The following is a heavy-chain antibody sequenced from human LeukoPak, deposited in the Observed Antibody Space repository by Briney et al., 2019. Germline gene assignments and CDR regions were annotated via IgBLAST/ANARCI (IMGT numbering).Heavy chain of an antibody. CDR1: GGTSSSYA. CDR3: ARTIVVVTAMENEYYFDY. Sequence: SVKVSCKASGGTSSSYAISWVRQAPGQGLEWMGRIIPIFGTANYAQKFQGRVTITTDESTSTAYMELSSLRSEDTAVYYCARTIVVVTAMENEYYFDYWGQGTLVTVSS. CDR2: IIPIFGTA. V-gene: IGHV1-69*05. D-gene: IGHD2-21*02. J-gene: IGHJ4*02.